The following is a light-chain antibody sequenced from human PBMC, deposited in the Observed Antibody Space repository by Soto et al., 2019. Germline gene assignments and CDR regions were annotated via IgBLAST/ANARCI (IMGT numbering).Light chain of an antibody. CDR1: QSVTNNY. V-gene: IGKV3-20*01. CDR2: GTS. Sequence: EIVLTQSPGTLSLSPGERATLSCRASQSVTNNYLAWYQRKPGQPPRLLIYGTSYRSTDIPRRFSGSGSGTDFTLTITRLEPEDISVFYCQQYGSSPPTFGQGTKVEIK. J-gene: IGKJ1*01. CDR3: QQYGSSPPT.